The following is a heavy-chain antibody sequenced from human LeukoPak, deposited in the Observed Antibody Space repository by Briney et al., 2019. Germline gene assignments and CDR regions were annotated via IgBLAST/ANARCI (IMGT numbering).Heavy chain of an antibody. CDR2: MKRDGSEK. CDR3: ASLDSAHPSGVH. V-gene: IGHV3-7*01. CDR1: TFTFIPGW. D-gene: IGHD5-18*01. J-gene: IGHJ4*02. Sequence: GGSLRLSCEASTFTFIPGWMSWVRQAPGRGLEWVAMMKRDGSEKLYVDSVRGRFTISRDNAKNSLYLQMDSLRDEDSALYYCASLDSAHPSGVHWGQGTLVTVSS.